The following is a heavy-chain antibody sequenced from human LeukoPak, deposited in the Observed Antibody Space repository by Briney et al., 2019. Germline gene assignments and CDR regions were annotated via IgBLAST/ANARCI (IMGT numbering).Heavy chain of an antibody. CDR1: GGTFRSNA. Sequence: SVKVSCKASGGTFRSNAISWVRQAPGQGLEWMGGITPIFGTANYAQKFRGRVTITAVESMSTAYMELSSLRSEDTAVYYCARGWLAETTVVTPYNYWGQGTLVTVSS. J-gene: IGHJ4*02. CDR3: ARGWLAETTVVTPYNY. D-gene: IGHD4-23*01. V-gene: IGHV1-69*01. CDR2: ITPIFGTA.